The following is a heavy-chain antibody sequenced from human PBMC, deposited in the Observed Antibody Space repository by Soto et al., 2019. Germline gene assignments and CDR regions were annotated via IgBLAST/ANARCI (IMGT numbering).Heavy chain of an antibody. CDR2: IWYDGSNK. V-gene: IGHV3-33*01. J-gene: IGHJ4*02. CDR3: ARDSGSCYDY. D-gene: IGHD2-15*01. CDR1: GFTFSSYG. Sequence: QVQLVESGEGVVQPGRSLRLSCAASGFTFSSYGMHWVRQAPGKGLEWVAVIWYDGSNKYYADSVKGRFTISRDNSKNTLYLQMNSLRAEDTAVYYCARDSGSCYDYWGQGTLVTVSS.